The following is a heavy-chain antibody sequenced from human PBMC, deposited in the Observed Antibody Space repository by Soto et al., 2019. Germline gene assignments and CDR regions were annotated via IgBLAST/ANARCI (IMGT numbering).Heavy chain of an antibody. J-gene: IGHJ4*02. Sequence: PSETLSLTCAVYGGSFSGYYWSWIRQPPGKGLEWIGEINHSGSTNYNPSLKSRVTISVDTSKNQFSLKLSSVTAADTAVYYCARAWGYCSGGSCYDFDYWGQGTLVTVSS. CDR3: ARAWGYCSGGSCYDFDY. CDR1: GGSFSGYY. D-gene: IGHD2-15*01. V-gene: IGHV4-34*01. CDR2: INHSGST.